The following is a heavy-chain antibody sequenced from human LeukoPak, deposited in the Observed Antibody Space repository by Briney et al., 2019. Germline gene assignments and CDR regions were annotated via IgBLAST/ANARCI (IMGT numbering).Heavy chain of an antibody. D-gene: IGHD4-17*01. CDR2: IYHSGST. Sequence: SQTLSLTCTVSGGSISSGGYCWSWIRQPPGKGLEWIGYIYHSGSTYYNPSLKSRVTISVDRSKNQFSLKLSSVTAADTAVYYCARDPHSSTVTTDYLDYWGQGTLVTVSS. V-gene: IGHV4-30-2*01. J-gene: IGHJ4*02. CDR1: GGSISSGGYC. CDR3: ARDPHSSTVTTDYLDY.